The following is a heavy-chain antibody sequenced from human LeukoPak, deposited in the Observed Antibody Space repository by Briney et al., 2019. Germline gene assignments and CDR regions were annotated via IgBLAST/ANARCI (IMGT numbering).Heavy chain of an antibody. CDR1: GFTFSSYA. V-gene: IGHV3-23*01. J-gene: IGHJ4*02. Sequence: AGGSLRLSCAASGFTFSSYAMSCVRQAPGKGLEWVSAISGSNGNTFYADSVRGRFTISRDNSKNTLYLQMSSLRAEDTAVYYCAKRNYYDSRGYLYDSWGQGTLVTVSS. D-gene: IGHD3-22*01. CDR2: ISGSNGNT. CDR3: AKRNYYDSRGYLYDS.